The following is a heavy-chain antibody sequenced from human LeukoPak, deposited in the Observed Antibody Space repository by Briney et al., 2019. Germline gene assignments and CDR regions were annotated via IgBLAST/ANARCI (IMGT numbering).Heavy chain of an antibody. V-gene: IGHV4-34*01. J-gene: IGHJ4*02. CDR2: INHSGST. Sequence: SETLSLTCAVYGGSFSGYYWSWIRQPPGKGLEWIGEINHSGSTNYNPSLKSRVTISVDTSKNQFSLKLSSVTAADTAVYYCASDEMATGGGTFDYWGQGTLVTVSS. D-gene: IGHD5-24*01. CDR3: ASDEMATGGGTFDY. CDR1: GGSFSGYY.